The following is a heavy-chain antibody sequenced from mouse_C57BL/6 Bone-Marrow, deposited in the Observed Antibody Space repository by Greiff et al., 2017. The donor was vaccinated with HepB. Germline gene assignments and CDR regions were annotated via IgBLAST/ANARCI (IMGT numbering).Heavy chain of an antibody. D-gene: IGHD1-1*01. V-gene: IGHV5-16*01. J-gene: IGHJ4*01. CDR3: ARDYYQYAMDY. CDR1: GFTFSDYY. Sequence: EVHLVESEGGLVQPGSSMKLSCTASGFTFSDYYMAWVRQVPEKGLEWVANINYDGSSTYYLDSLKSRFIISRDNAKNILYLQMSSLKSEDTATYYCARDYYQYAMDYWGQGTSVTVSS. CDR2: INYDGSST.